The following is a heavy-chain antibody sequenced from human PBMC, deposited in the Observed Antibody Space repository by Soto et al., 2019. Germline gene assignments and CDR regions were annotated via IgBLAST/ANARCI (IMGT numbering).Heavy chain of an antibody. CDR2: ISAHNGYT. CDR1: GSTLSSFG. CDR3: ANDTADYFYGMDV. J-gene: IGHJ6*02. Sequence: GASVKVSCKASGSTLSSFGISWVRQAPGQGLEWMGWISAHNGYTVYAQKFQGRVAMTSDTSTTTAYMELRSLKSDDTAIYYCANDTADYFYGMDVWGQGTTVTVSS. V-gene: IGHV1-18*01.